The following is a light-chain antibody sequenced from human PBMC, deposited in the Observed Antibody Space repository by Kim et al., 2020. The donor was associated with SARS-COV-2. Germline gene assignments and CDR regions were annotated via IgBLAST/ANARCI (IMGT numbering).Light chain of an antibody. CDR1: SGHSRNA. CDR3: QTWDTGIHV. Sequence: QPVLTQSPSASASLGASVKLTCTLSSGHSRNANAWHQQQPERGPRYLMKLNSDGSHTKGDGIPDRFSGSSSGAERYLTISSLQSEDEADYYCQTWDTGIHVFGGGTQLTVL. V-gene: IGLV4-69*01. J-gene: IGLJ3*02. CDR2: LNSDGSH.